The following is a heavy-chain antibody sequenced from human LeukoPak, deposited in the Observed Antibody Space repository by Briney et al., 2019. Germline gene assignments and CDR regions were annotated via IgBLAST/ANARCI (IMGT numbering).Heavy chain of an antibody. V-gene: IGHV4-39*01. J-gene: IGHJ4*02. CDR1: GDSISSSSYY. CDR3: ARVSGSYYDFDY. CDR2: IYYSGST. Sequence: PSETLSLTCTVSGDSISSSSYYWAWIRQPPGKGLEWIGSIYYSGSTYYNPSLKSRVTISVDTSKNQFSLQLSSVTAADTAVYYCARVSGSYYDFDYWGQGTLVTVSS. D-gene: IGHD1-26*01.